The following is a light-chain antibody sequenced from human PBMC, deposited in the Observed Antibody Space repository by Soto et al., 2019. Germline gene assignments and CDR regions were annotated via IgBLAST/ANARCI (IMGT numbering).Light chain of an antibody. CDR2: DAS. J-gene: IGKJ4*02. CDR1: QDVSSK. Sequence: ELVVTQSPATLSVSPGERVTLSCRTSQDVSSKLAWYQQKAAQAPSLLIYDASTRATGTPARLSGSGSATEFTLAVSSLQSEDYAVYFCQQYIRWPLPFGGGTKVEIK. V-gene: IGKV3D-15*01. CDR3: QQYIRWPLP.